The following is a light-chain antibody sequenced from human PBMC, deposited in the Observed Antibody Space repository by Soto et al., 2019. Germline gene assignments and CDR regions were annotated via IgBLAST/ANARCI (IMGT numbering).Light chain of an antibody. V-gene: IGLV1-51*01. CDR1: MPNIGSNY. CDR2: DNT. CDR3: GAWDSSLSAVV. Sequence: QSVLTHPPSVSAGPGQRVTISCSGRMPNIGSNYVSWYQQLPGTAPKLLIYDNTKRPSGIPDRFSGSKSGTSATLGITGLQTGDEADYYCGAWDSSLSAVVFGGGTKLTVL. J-gene: IGLJ2*01.